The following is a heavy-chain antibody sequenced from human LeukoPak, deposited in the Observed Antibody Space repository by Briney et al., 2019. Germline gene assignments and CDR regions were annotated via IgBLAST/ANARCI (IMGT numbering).Heavy chain of an antibody. Sequence: GASVKVSCKASGYTFTSYYMHWVRQAPGQGLEWMGIINPSGGSTSYAQKFQGRVTMTRDTSTSTVYMELSSLRADDTAVYYCAKAPAGHCSGAICYPLDFWGQGILVSVSS. D-gene: IGHD2-15*01. CDR2: INPSGGST. V-gene: IGHV1-46*01. CDR1: GYTFTSYY. J-gene: IGHJ4*02. CDR3: AKAPAGHCSGAICYPLDF.